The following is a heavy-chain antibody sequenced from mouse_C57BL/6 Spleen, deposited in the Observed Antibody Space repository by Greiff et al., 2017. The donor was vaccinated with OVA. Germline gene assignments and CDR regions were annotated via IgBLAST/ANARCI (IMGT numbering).Heavy chain of an antibody. CDR2: ISSGSSTI. V-gene: IGHV5-17*01. CDR3: ARNDGYYSYYAMDY. D-gene: IGHD2-3*01. J-gene: IGHJ4*01. Sequence: DVMLVESGGGLVKPGGSLKLSCAASGFTFSDYGMHWVRQAPEKGLEWVAYISSGSSTIYYADTVKGRFTISRDNAKNTLFLQMTSLRSEDTAMYYCARNDGYYSYYAMDYWGQGTSVTVSS. CDR1: GFTFSDYG.